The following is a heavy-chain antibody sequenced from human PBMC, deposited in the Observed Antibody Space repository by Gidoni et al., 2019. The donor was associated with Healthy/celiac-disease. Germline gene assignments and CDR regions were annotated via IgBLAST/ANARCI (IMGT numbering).Heavy chain of an antibody. CDR3: ARADSSSWYVDY. CDR2: IIPIFGTA. CDR1: GVTFSSYA. D-gene: IGHD6-13*01. Sequence: QVQLVQSEAEVKKPGSSVKVSCKASGVTFSSYAISWVRQAPGQGLAWRGGIIPIFGTANYAQKFQGRVTITADKSTSTAYMELSSLRSEDTAVYYCARADSSSWYVDYWGQGTLVTVSS. V-gene: IGHV1-69*06. J-gene: IGHJ4*02.